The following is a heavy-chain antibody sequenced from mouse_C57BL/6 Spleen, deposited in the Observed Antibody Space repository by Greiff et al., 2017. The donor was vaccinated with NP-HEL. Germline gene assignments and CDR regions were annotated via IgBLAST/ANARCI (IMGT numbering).Heavy chain of an antibody. CDR3: AREGVYYFDY. Sequence: EVQGVESEGGLVQPGSSMKLSCTASGFTFSAYYMALVRHVPEPGLEWVANIIYDGCSPYSLDSLKSRFIISRDNAKNILYLQMSSLKSEDTATYYCAREGVYYFDYWGQGTTLTVSS. CDR1: GFTFSAYY. J-gene: IGHJ2*01. CDR2: IIYDGCSP. V-gene: IGHV5-16*01.